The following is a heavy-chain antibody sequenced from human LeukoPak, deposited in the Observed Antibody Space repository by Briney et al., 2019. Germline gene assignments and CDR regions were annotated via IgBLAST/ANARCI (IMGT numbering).Heavy chain of an antibody. CDR2: ISPYNGNT. CDR1: GYTFTSYG. J-gene: IGHJ4*02. D-gene: IGHD5-24*01. CDR3: AREMATIVNQFDY. Sequence: ASVKVSCKASGYTFTSYGISWVRQAPGQGLEWMGWISPYNGNTNYAQKLQGRVTMTTDTSTTTAYMELGSLRSDDTAVYYCAREMATIVNQFDYWGQGTLVTVSP. V-gene: IGHV1-18*01.